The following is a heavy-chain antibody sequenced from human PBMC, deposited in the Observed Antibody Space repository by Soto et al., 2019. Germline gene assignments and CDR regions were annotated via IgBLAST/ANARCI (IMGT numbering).Heavy chain of an antibody. Sequence: EVQLVESGGGLVQPGGSLRLSCAASGFDLTNSWMHWVRQAPGKGLVWVSHVNSDGSITTYADSVKGRFTISRDNAKNTVYLPMNSLRVEYTAVYYCTRDQRYSSAVWGQGPLVTVSS. CDR1: GFDLTNSW. D-gene: IGHD5-18*01. J-gene: IGHJ4*02. CDR3: TRDQRYSSAV. CDR2: VNSDGSIT. V-gene: IGHV3-74*01.